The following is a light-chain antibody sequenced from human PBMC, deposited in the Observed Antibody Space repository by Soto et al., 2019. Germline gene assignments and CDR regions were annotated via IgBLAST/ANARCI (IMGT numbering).Light chain of an antibody. CDR3: QQYGSSPWT. CDR2: GAS. CDR1: QSVSSSY. Sequence: EIELTQSPGTLSLSPWEIATLSCRASQSVSSSYLAWYQQKAGQAPRLLIYGASSRATGIPDRFSGSGSGTDFTLTISRLEPEDFAVSYCQQYGSSPWTSGQGTKWIS. V-gene: IGKV3-20*01. J-gene: IGKJ1*01.